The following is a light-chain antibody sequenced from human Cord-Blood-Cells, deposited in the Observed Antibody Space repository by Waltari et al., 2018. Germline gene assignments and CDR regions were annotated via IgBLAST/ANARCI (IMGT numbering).Light chain of an antibody. CDR3: QSYDSSLSGSV. J-gene: IGLJ3*02. CDR2: GNS. Sequence: QSVLTQPPSVSGAPGQRVTIPCTGSSSNIGAGYDGNWYQQLPGTSPKLLSYGNSNRPSGVPDRFSGSKSGTSASLAITGLQAEDEADYYCQSYDSSLSGSVFGGGTKLTVL. CDR1: SSNIGAGYD. V-gene: IGLV1-40*01.